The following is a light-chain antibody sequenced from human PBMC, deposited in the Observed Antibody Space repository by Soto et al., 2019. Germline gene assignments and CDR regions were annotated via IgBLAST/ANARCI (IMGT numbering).Light chain of an antibody. Sequence: EFVLKQSPGTLSLSPGERATLSCRASQTFRNNYLAWYQQKPGQAPRLLIYDASSRATGIPDRFSGGGSGTDFTLTISRLEPEDFAVYYCEQYDKSITFGGGTKVDIK. CDR1: QTFRNNY. CDR3: EQYDKSIT. CDR2: DAS. V-gene: IGKV3-20*01. J-gene: IGKJ4*01.